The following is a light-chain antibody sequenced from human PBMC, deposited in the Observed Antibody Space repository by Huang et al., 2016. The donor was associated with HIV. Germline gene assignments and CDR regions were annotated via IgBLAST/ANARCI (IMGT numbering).Light chain of an antibody. CDR1: KGVRST. J-gene: IGKJ1*01. V-gene: IGKV3-15*01. CDR3: QQYNNWPRT. CDR2: GAS. Sequence: EIVMTQSPATMSVSPGGRATLSCRASKGVRSTLAWYQQKPGQAPRPLVYGASTRATGIPARFSGSGSGTEFTLTISSLQSEDFALYYCQQYNNWPRTFGQGTKVEIK.